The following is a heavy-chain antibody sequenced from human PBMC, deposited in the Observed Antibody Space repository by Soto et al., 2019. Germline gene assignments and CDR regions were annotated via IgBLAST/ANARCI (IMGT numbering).Heavy chain of an antibody. D-gene: IGHD6-13*01. CDR2: ISGSDAGT. CDR3: TKDPCNRRSCYFDF. J-gene: IGHJ4*02. V-gene: IGHV3-23*01. CDR1: GFTFSSHA. Sequence: EVQLLESGGGLVQPGGSLRLSCEASGFTFSSHAMSWVRQAPGKGLEWVSAISGSDAGTFDADSVRGRFTISRDNSKNTLSLHMTSLRVEDTAIYYCTKDPCNRRSCYFDFWGQGSLVTVSS.